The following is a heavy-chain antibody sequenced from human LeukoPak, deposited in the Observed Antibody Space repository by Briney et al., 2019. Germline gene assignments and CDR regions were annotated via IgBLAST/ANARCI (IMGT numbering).Heavy chain of an antibody. CDR3: ARETGYSYGYTRDY. J-gene: IGHJ4*02. CDR2: IYYSGST. D-gene: IGHD5-18*01. V-gene: IGHV4-39*07. CDR1: GGSISSSGHY. Sequence: SETLSLICTVSGGSISSSGHYWGWIRQSPGKGLEWIGSIYYSGSTYSNPSLKSRVTISVDTSKNQFSLKLSSVTAADTAVYYCARETGYSYGYTRDYWGQGTLVTVSS.